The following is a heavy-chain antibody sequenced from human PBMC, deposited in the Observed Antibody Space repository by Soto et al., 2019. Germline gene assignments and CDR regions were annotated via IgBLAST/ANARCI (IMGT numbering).Heavy chain of an antibody. Sequence: GGSLRLSCAAAGFTFSSYSMHWVRQVPGKGLVWVSRINPDGRRTNYVDSVKGRFTISRDNSRNTLYLQMNSLRAEDTAVYYCVRELGGEDTYWGLGTLVTVSS. D-gene: IGHD2-15*01. V-gene: IGHV3-74*01. CDR2: INPDGRRT. CDR3: VRELGGEDTY. J-gene: IGHJ4*02. CDR1: GFTFSSYS.